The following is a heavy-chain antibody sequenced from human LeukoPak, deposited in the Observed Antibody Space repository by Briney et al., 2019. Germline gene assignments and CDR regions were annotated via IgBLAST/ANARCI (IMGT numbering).Heavy chain of an antibody. D-gene: IGHD2/OR15-2a*01. CDR2: ISWNSVNI. Sequence: GGSLRLSCVASEFTFDNYGMHWVRQAPGKGLEWVSGISWNSVNIGYADSVKGRFTISRDNAKNSLYLQMNSLGLEDTALYYCAEDALFGENAGFDYWGQGTLVTVSS. V-gene: IGHV3-9*01. CDR3: AEDALFGENAGFDY. CDR1: EFTFDNYG. J-gene: IGHJ4*02.